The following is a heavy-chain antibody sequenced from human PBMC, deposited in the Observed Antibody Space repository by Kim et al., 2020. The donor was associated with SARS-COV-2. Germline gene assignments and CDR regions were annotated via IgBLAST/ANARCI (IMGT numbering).Heavy chain of an antibody. Sequence: SVKVSCKASGGTFSSYAISWVRQAPGQGLEWMGGIIPIFGTANYAQKFQGRVTITADESTSTAYMELSSLRSEDTAVYYCARDRGGIAARPLSRGYYGMDVWGQGTTVTVSS. CDR1: GGTFSSYA. CDR3: ARDRGGIAARPLSRGYYGMDV. J-gene: IGHJ6*02. V-gene: IGHV1-69*13. D-gene: IGHD6-6*01. CDR2: IIPIFGTA.